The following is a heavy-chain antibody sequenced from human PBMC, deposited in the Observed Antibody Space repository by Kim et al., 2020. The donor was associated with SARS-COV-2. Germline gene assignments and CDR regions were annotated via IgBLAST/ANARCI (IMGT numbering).Heavy chain of an antibody. D-gene: IGHD3-10*01. Sequence: SQTLSLTCTVSGGSISSSSYYWGWIRQPPGKGLEWIGSIYYSGSTYYNPSLRSRVTISVDTSKNQFSLKLSSVTAADTAVYYCARQNYYGSGSYYWTNYYYYYGMDVWGQGTTVTVSS. CDR3: ARQNYYGSGSYYWTNYYYYYGMDV. V-gene: IGHV4-39*01. CDR1: GGSISSSSYY. J-gene: IGHJ6*02. CDR2: IYYSGST.